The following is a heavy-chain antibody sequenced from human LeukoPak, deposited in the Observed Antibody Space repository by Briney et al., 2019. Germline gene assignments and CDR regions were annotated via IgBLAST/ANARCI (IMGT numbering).Heavy chain of an antibody. V-gene: IGHV4-61*08. Sequence: PSETLSLTCTVSGGSISSGAYYWSWIRQHPGKGLEWIGYIYSSGSTDYNPSLKSRVTISVDTSKNQFSLKLSSAAAADTAVYYCARHTSSRYYYALDVWGQGTTVTVSS. J-gene: IGHJ6*02. CDR1: GGSISSGAYY. CDR2: IYSSGST. D-gene: IGHD6-13*01. CDR3: ARHTSSRYYYALDV.